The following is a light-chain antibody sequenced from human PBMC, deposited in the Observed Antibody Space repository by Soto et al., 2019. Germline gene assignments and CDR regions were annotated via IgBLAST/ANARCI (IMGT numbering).Light chain of an antibody. CDR1: QSIARY. Sequence: DIQMTQSPSSLSASVGDRITITCRASQSIARYLNWYQHKPGKAPKLLIYAASSLQSGVPLRFSGSGSGTDFTLTISSLQPEDFATYYCQERYSAPFTFGPGTKVDIK. J-gene: IGKJ3*01. CDR3: QERYSAPFT. CDR2: AAS. V-gene: IGKV1-39*01.